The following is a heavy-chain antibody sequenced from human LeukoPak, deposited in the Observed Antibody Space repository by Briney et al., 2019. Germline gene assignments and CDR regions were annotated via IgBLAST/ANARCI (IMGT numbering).Heavy chain of an antibody. CDR3: AKDDIAVAGPRRHRGY. J-gene: IGHJ4*02. CDR1: GFTYTSAV. D-gene: IGHD6-19*01. Sequence: GGSLRLSCVASGFTYTSAVMSWVRQAPGKGLEWVSGVSAGGGTTYYADSVKGRFTISRDNSKNTVNLQMNSLRAEDTAVYYCAKDDIAVAGPRRHRGYWGQGTLVTVSS. V-gene: IGHV3-23*01. CDR2: VSAGGGTT.